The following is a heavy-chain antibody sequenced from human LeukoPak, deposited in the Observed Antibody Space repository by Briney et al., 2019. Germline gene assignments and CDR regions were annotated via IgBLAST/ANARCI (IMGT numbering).Heavy chain of an antibody. J-gene: IGHJ3*02. D-gene: IGHD4-11*01. CDR2: ISSSGSSK. CDR1: GFTFSSHE. V-gene: IGHV3-48*03. Sequence: GGSLRLSCAASGFTFSSHEMNWVRQAPGKGLECVSYISSSGSSKYYADSVKGRFTISRDNAKNSLYLQMNSLRAEDTAVYYCARGGGNDYKYNAFDIWGQGSLVTVSS. CDR3: ARGGGNDYKYNAFDI.